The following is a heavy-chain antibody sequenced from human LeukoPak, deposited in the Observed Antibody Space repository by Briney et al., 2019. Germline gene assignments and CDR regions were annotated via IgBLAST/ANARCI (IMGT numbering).Heavy chain of an antibody. V-gene: IGHV3-74*01. CDR1: GFTFSTSW. J-gene: IGHJ4*02. CDR2: IQSDLRSI. D-gene: IGHD2-21*02. CDR3: TAIRPDY. Sequence: PGGSLRLSCAASGFTFSTSWMHWVRQAPGKGLVWVARIQSDLRSIDHADSVKGRFTISRDDANNILYLQMNSLRAEDTAVYYCTAIRPDYWGQGTVVTVSS.